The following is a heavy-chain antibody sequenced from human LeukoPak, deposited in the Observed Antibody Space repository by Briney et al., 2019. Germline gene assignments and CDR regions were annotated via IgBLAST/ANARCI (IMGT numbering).Heavy chain of an antibody. D-gene: IGHD3-22*01. J-gene: IGHJ4*02. Sequence: GGSLRLSCAASGFTFSSFSFNWVRQAPGKGLEWVSAINTVATYIYYADSVRGRFTISRDNAKNSLCLQMNSLRAEESAVDDCARLRSNIDRPGFYYYYDSWGQGTLVTVSS. V-gene: IGHV3-21*01. CDR1: GFTFSSFS. CDR3: ARLRSNIDRPGFYYYYDS. CDR2: INTVATYI.